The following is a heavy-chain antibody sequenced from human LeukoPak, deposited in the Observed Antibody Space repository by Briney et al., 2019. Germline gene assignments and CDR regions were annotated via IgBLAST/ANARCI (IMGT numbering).Heavy chain of an antibody. CDR3: ARVLHSVVALDY. Sequence: GGSLRLSCAASGFTFTSYAMTWVRQAPGKGLEWVSSITDSGGTTYYADSVKGRFTISRDNYKNTLYLQMNSLRVEDTAVYYCARVLHSVVALDYWGQGTLVTASS. D-gene: IGHD2-15*01. CDR2: ITDSGGTT. V-gene: IGHV3-23*01. CDR1: GFTFTSYA. J-gene: IGHJ4*02.